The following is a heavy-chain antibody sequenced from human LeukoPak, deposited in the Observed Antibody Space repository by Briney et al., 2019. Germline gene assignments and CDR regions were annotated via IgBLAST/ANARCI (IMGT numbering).Heavy chain of an antibody. Sequence: PGGSLRLSRAASGFTFSSYEMNWVRQAPGKGLEWVSYISSSGSTIYYADSVKGRFTISRDNAKNSLYLQMSSLRAEDTAVYYCARAGSYSYGVLFDYWGQGTLVTVSS. D-gene: IGHD5-18*01. CDR3: ARAGSYSYGVLFDY. V-gene: IGHV3-48*03. J-gene: IGHJ4*02. CDR2: ISSSGSTI. CDR1: GFTFSSYE.